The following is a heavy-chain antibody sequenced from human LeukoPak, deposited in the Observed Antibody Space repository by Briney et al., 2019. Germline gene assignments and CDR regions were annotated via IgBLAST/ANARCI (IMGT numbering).Heavy chain of an antibody. CDR3: AKANYYDSSGYCNS. CDR2: ISYDGSNK. V-gene: IGHV3-30*18. J-gene: IGHJ5*02. CDR1: GFTFSSYG. Sequence: GGSLRLSCAASGFTFSSYGMHWVRQAPGKGLEWVAVISYDGSNKYYADSVKGRFTISRDNSKNTLYLQMNSLRAEDTAVYYCAKANYYDSSGYCNSWGQGTLVTVSS. D-gene: IGHD3-22*01.